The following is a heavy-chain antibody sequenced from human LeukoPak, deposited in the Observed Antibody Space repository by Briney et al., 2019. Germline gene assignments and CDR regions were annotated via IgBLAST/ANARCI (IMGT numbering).Heavy chain of an antibody. CDR3: ARVLGYTYGYYSYGMDV. J-gene: IGHJ6*02. CDR2: ISSSTSTI. D-gene: IGHD5-18*01. V-gene: IGHV3-48*02. Sequence: GGSLRLSCAASGFIFSTYSMNWVRQAPGKGLEWVSYISSSTSTINYADSVKGRFTISRDNAKNSLYLQMNSLRDEDTAVYYCARVLGYTYGYYSYGMDVWGQGTTVTVSS. CDR1: GFIFSTYS.